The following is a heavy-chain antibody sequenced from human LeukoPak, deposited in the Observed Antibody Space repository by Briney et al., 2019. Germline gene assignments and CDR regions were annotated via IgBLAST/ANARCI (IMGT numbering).Heavy chain of an antibody. V-gene: IGHV1-46*03. D-gene: IGHD3-3*01. J-gene: IGHJ5*02. Sequence: ASVKVSCKTSGYTFTSYYMHWVRQAPGQGLEWMGIINPSGGSTSYAQKFQGRVTITRDTSTGTVYMELSSLRSEDTAVYYCARGDYDFWSGYYTGNWFDPWGQGTLVTVSS. CDR2: INPSGGST. CDR3: ARGDYDFWSGYYTGNWFDP. CDR1: GYTFTSYY.